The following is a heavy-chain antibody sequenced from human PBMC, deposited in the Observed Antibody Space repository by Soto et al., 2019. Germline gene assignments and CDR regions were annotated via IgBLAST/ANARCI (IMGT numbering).Heavy chain of an antibody. CDR2: INPILSMS. D-gene: IGHD3-10*01. Sequence: SVKVSCKASGGTFSSYTISWVRQAPGLGLEWVGRINPILSMSNYAQKFQGRVTMTADKSTNTAYMELRSLRSEDTAMYFCATSYGSGYRAFDSWGQGALVTVSS. CDR3: ATSYGSGYRAFDS. J-gene: IGHJ4*02. V-gene: IGHV1-69*02. CDR1: GGTFSSYT.